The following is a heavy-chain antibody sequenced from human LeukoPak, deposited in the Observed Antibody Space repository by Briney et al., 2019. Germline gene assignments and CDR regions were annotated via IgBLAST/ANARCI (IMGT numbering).Heavy chain of an antibody. V-gene: IGHV4-39*07. CDR3: ARTVGATSY. CDR2: IYYIGST. D-gene: IGHD1-26*01. Sequence: SETLSLTCTVSGGSISSSSYYWGWLRQPPGKGLEWIGNIYYIGSTYYNPSLKSRVTISVDTSKNQFSLKLSSVTAADTAVYYCARTVGATSYWGQGTLVTVSS. J-gene: IGHJ4*02. CDR1: GGSISSSSYY.